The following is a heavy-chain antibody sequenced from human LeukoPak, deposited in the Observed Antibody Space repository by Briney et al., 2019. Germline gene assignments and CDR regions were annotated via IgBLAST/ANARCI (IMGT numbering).Heavy chain of an antibody. Sequence: GGSLRLSCAASGFTVSSNYMSWVRQAPGKGLEYVSVISSNGGSTYYANSVKGRFTISRDNSKNTLYLQMGSLRAEDMAVYYCARGRLVVTALDYWGQGTLVTVSS. CDR2: ISSNGGST. D-gene: IGHD2-21*02. J-gene: IGHJ4*02. CDR3: ARGRLVVTALDY. CDR1: GFTVSSNY. V-gene: IGHV3-64*01.